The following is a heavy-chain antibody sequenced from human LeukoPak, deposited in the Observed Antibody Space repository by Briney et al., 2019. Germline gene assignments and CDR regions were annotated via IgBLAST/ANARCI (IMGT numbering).Heavy chain of an antibody. V-gene: IGHV1-8*01. CDR1: GYTFTSYD. CDR2: MNPNSGDT. CDR3: ARGGSRSSGAFDI. Sequence: ASVKVSCKASGYTFTSYDINWVRQATGQGLEWMGWMNPNSGDTGYAQKFQGRVTMTRDTSISTAYMELSRLRFDDTAVYYCARGGSRSSGAFDIWGQGTMVTVSS. J-gene: IGHJ3*02. D-gene: IGHD6-13*01.